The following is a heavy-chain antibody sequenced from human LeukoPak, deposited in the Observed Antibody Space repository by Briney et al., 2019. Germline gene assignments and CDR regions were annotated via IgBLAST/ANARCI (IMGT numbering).Heavy chain of an antibody. CDR2: IHYTGAT. Sequence: SETLSLTCAVYGGSISGYYWSWIRQPPGKGLEWVGEIHYTGATSYNPSLKSRATISIETSKNQVSLRLSSVSAADTAVYYCTRGNILSGYCFDFWGQGALVTVSS. D-gene: IGHD3-9*01. CDR1: GGSISGYY. V-gene: IGHV4-34*01. J-gene: IGHJ4*02. CDR3: TRGNILSGYCFDF.